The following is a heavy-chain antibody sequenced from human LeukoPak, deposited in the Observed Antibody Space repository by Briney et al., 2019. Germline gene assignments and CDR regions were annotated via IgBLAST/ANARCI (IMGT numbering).Heavy chain of an antibody. J-gene: IGHJ4*02. CDR1: GYTFTGYY. D-gene: IGHD3-22*01. Sequence: ASVNVPCKASGYTFTGYYMHWVRQAPGQGLEWMGRINPKSGGTNYAQEFQGRVTMTRDTSINTAYMELSRVRSDDTAVYYCAISTSPYVIEVWTNGPLDYWGQGTLVTVSS. V-gene: IGHV1-2*06. CDR3: AISTSPYVIEVWTNGPLDY. CDR2: INPKSGGT.